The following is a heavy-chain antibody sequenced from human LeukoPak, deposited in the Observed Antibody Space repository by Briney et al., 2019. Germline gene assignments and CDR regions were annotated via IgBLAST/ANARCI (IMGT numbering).Heavy chain of an antibody. J-gene: IGHJ5*02. CDR3: ARGDAGGSYVT. CDR2: INHSRGT. V-gene: IGHV4-34*01. D-gene: IGHD1-26*01. Sequence: SETLSLTCAVYGGSFSGYYWSWIRQPPGKGLEWIGEINHSRGTNYNPSLKSRVTISVDTSKNQFSLKLSSVTAADTAVYYCARGDAGGSYVTWGQGTLVTVSS. CDR1: GGSFSGYY.